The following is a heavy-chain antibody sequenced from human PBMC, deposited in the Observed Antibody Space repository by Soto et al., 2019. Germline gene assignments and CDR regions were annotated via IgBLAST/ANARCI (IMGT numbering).Heavy chain of an antibody. CDR3: ARAGGGTTSKRDY. CDR2: INAGNGNK. V-gene: IGHV1-3*05. Sequence: QVQLVQSGAEEKKPGASVKVSCKASGYTFTSYAMHWVRQAPGQRLEWMGWINAGNGNKKYSQKFQGRVTITRDTSASTAYMELSSLRSEDTAVYYCARAGGGTTSKRDYWGQGTRVTVAA. J-gene: IGHJ4*02. D-gene: IGHD4-17*01. CDR1: GYTFTSYA.